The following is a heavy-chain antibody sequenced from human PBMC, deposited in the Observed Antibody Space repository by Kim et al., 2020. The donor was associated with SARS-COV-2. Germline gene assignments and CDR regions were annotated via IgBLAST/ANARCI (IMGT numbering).Heavy chain of an antibody. V-gene: IGHV3-7*01. CDR1: GFIFSSYW. D-gene: IGHD7-27*01. J-gene: IGHJ4*02. Sequence: GGSLRLSCAASGFIFSSYWMSWVRQAPGRGLEWVAYIKQDGSEKNYEDSVKGRFTISRDNAKNSLYLQMNSLRAEDTAVYYCARGGRLGRFDYCGQGDLATVSS. CDR3: ARGGRLGRFDY. CDR2: IKQDGSEK.